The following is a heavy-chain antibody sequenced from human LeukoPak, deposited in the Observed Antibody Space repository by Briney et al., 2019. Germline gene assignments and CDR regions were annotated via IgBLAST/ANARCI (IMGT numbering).Heavy chain of an antibody. CDR3: ARDYYYGMDV. J-gene: IGHJ6*02. Sequence: SETLSLTCAVYGGSFSGYYWSWIRQPPGKGLEWIGEINHSGSTNYNPSLKSRVTISVDTSKNQFSLKLSSVTAADTAVYYCARDYYYGMDVWGQGTTVTASS. CDR2: INHSGST. CDR1: GGSFSGYY. V-gene: IGHV4-34*01.